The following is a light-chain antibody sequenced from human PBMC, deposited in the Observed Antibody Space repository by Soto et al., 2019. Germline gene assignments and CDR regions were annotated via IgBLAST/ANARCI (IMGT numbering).Light chain of an antibody. CDR3: QQYNTYS. CDR1: QSLNSW. Sequence: DIQMTQSPSTLSASVGDRVSITCRAIQSLNSWLALYQQKPGKAPKLLIYKTSTLESGVPSRFSGSGSGTEFTLTISSLQPDDFATYYCQQYNTYSFGQGTKLEIK. J-gene: IGKJ2*01. V-gene: IGKV1-5*03. CDR2: KTS.